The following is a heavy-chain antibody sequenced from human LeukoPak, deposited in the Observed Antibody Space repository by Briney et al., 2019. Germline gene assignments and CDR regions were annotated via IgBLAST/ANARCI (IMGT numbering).Heavy chain of an antibody. V-gene: IGHV3-30-3*01. Sequence: GRSLRLSCAASGFTFSSYAMHWVRQAPGKGLEWVAVISYDGSNKYYADSVKGRFTISRDNSKNTLYLQMNSLRAKDTAVYYCARDHPHSFIGYGMDVWGQGTTVTVSS. CDR2: ISYDGSNK. CDR3: ARDHPHSFIGYGMDV. D-gene: IGHD3-16*02. J-gene: IGHJ6*02. CDR1: GFTFSSYA.